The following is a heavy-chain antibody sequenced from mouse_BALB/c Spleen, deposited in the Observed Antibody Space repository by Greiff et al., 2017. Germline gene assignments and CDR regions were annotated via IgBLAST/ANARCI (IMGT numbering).Heavy chain of an antibody. J-gene: IGHJ3*01. Sequence: EVQLVESGGGLVQPGGSLKLSCAASGFTFSSYGMSWVRQTPDKRLELVATINSNGGSTYYPDSVKGRFTISRDNAKNTLYLQMSSLKSEDTAMYYCAREGTEAYWGQGTLVTVSA. CDR3: AREGTEAY. CDR2: INSNGGST. D-gene: IGHD3-3*01. V-gene: IGHV5-6-3*01. CDR1: GFTFSSYG.